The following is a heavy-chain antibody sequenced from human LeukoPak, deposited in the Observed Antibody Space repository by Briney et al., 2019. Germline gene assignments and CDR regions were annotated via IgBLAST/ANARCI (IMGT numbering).Heavy chain of an antibody. V-gene: IGHV3-7*05. Sequence: GSLRLSCATSGFTFSSYWMSWVRQAPGKGLEWVASTKQDGGEKYYVDSVKGRFTISRDNAKSSLYLQMNSLRAEDTAVYYCARDGSTGAVDFDYWGQGTLVTVSS. D-gene: IGHD7-27*01. CDR1: GFTFSSYW. CDR3: ARDGSTGAVDFDY. CDR2: TKQDGGEK. J-gene: IGHJ4*02.